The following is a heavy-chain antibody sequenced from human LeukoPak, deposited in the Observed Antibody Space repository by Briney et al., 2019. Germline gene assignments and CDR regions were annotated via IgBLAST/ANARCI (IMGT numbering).Heavy chain of an antibody. CDR1: GGSFNAYY. CDR3: ARGVDKSATFYYYYYIDV. V-gene: IGHV4-34*01. CDR2: ISHSGST. D-gene: IGHD1-1*01. J-gene: IGHJ6*03. Sequence: SETLSLTCAVSGGSFNAYYFYWSWIRPPPGQGLEWIGEISHSGSTDYNPSLKSRASISVDTSKNQFSLRLSSVTAAGTAVYYCARGVDKSATFYYYYYIDVWGKGTTVTVSS.